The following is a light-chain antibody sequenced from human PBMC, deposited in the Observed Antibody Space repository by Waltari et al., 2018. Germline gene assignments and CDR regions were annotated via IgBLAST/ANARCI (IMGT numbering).Light chain of an antibody. CDR2: KAS. CDR1: QNINTW. CDR3: LQYNGSPRT. V-gene: IGKV1-5*03. Sequence: DIQMTQSPSTLSASVGDRVTITCRASQNINTWLAWHQQKPGKARKLLIYKASSLESGVPSRFSGSGSGTELTLTISSLQPDDFAPYYCLQYNGSPRTFGQGTKVEVK. J-gene: IGKJ1*01.